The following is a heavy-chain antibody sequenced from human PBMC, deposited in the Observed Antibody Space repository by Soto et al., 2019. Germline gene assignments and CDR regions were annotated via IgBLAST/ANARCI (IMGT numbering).Heavy chain of an antibody. V-gene: IGHV3-15*05. CDR2: IKSNSDGGTS. CDR1: GFTFDIAW. CDR3: TTVPSYPWNDY. J-gene: IGHJ4*02. D-gene: IGHD1-1*01. Sequence: GGSLRLSCAASGFTFDIAWMSWVRQAPGKGLEWVGRIKSNSDGGTSDYAAPVKGRFTISRDDSKNMLYLQMNSLKIEDTGVYYCTTVPSYPWNDYWGQGTLVTVSS.